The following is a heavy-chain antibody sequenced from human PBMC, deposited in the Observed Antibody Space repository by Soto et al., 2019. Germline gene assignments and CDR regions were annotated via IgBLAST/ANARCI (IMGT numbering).Heavy chain of an antibody. CDR3: ARETRRYNFDY. D-gene: IGHD5-12*01. V-gene: IGHV4-30-4*01. Sequence: QVQLQESGPGLVKPSQTLSLTCTFSGGSISSGDDYWRCIRQPPGKGLEWIGYIYYSGSTYYNPSLKSRVTIPVDPHKNQFSLKLSSVTAADTAVYYCARETRRYNFDYWGQGTLVTVSS. J-gene: IGHJ4*02. CDR1: GGSISSGDDY. CDR2: IYYSGST.